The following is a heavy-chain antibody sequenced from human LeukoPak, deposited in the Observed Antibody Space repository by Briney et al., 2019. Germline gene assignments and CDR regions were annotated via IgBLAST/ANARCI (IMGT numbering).Heavy chain of an antibody. CDR1: GFTFSSYW. Sequence: PGGSLRLSCAASGFTFSSYWMSWVRQAPGKGLEWVANIKQDGSEKYYVDSVKGRFTISRDNAKNSLYLQMNSLRAEDTAVYYCARRGYGSGSYPRYYYYYYMDVWGKGTTVTISS. D-gene: IGHD3-10*01. CDR2: IKQDGSEK. V-gene: IGHV3-7*01. CDR3: ARRGYGSGSYPRYYYYYYMDV. J-gene: IGHJ6*03.